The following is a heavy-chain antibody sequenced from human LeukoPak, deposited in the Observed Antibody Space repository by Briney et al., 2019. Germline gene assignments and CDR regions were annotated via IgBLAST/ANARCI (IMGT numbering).Heavy chain of an antibody. D-gene: IGHD3-10*01. CDR2: IYYSGST. V-gene: IGHV4-59*01. Sequence: SETLSLTCTVSGGSISSYYWSWIRQPPGKGLEWIGYIYYSGSTNYNPSLKSRVTISVDTSKNQFSLKLSSVTTADTAVYYCARGGLLWFGELFDNWGQGTLVTVSS. CDR3: ARGGLLWFGELFDN. CDR1: GGSISSYY. J-gene: IGHJ4*02.